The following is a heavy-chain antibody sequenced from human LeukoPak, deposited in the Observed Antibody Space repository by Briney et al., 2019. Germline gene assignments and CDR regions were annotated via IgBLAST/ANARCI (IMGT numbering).Heavy chain of an antibody. Sequence: PGGSLRLSCAASGFTPDDYTMHWVRQAPGKGLEWVSLISWYGDSRYYADSVKGRFTISRDNSKNSLYLQMNSLRTEDTALYYCAKESEMATAYDSWGQGTLVTVSS. CDR3: AKESEMATAYDS. D-gene: IGHD5-24*01. CDR2: ISWYGDSR. J-gene: IGHJ4*02. CDR1: GFTPDDYT. V-gene: IGHV3-43*01.